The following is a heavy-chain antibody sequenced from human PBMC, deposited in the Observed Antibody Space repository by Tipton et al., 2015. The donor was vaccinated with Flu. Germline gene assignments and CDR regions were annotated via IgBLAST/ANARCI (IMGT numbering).Heavy chain of an antibody. V-gene: IGHV4-59*12. J-gene: IGHJ4*02. D-gene: IGHD3-10*01. Sequence: TLSLSCTVSGGSITSYYWSWIRQPPGKGLEWIGYIYYTGSTNYNPSLKSRVTISVDTSKNQFSLKLSSVTAADTAVYYCARATLYYYGSGTSYYFDYWGQGTLVPVPS. CDR3: ARATLYYYGSGTSYYFDY. CDR1: GGSITSYY. CDR2: IYYTGST.